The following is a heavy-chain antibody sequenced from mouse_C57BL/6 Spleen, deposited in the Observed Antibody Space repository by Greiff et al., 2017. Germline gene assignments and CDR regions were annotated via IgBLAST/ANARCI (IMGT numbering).Heavy chain of an antibody. CDR2: IDPSDSYT. CDR1: GYTFTSYW. J-gene: IGHJ2*01. V-gene: IGHV1-69*01. D-gene: IGHD2-1*01. CDR3: ARVGGNFYFDY. Sequence: VQLQQPGAELVMPGASVKLSCKASGYTFTSYWMHWVKQRPGQGLEWIGEIDPSDSYTNYNQKFKGKSTLTVDKSSSTAYMQLSSLTSEDSAVYYCARVGGNFYFDYWGQGTTLTVSS.